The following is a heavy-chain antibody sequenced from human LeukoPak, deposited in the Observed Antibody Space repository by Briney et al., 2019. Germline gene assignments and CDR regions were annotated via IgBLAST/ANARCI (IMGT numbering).Heavy chain of an antibody. J-gene: IGHJ4*02. D-gene: IGHD6-19*01. V-gene: IGHV3-30*03. Sequence: GRALRLSCAASGFSFGSYGIHWVRQAPGKGLEWVAVISHEGSYQSYADSVKGRFTISRDNSKNMVYLQLNSLRPEDTALYYCARTREQWQVLDYWGQGTLVTVSS. CDR2: ISHEGSYQ. CDR1: GFSFGSYG. CDR3: ARTREQWQVLDY.